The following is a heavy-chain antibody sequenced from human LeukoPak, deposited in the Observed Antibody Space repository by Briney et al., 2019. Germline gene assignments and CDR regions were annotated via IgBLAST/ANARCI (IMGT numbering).Heavy chain of an antibody. CDR3: ARLFGGYYFDY. CDR1: GLTVSSNY. Sequence: GGSLRLSCAASGLTVSSNYMSWVRQAPGKGLEWVSVIYSGGSTYYADSVKGRFTISRDNSKNTLYVQMNSLRAEDTAVYYCARLFGGYYFDYWGQGTLVTVSS. V-gene: IGHV3-53*01. J-gene: IGHJ4*02. CDR2: IYSGGST. D-gene: IGHD3-10*01.